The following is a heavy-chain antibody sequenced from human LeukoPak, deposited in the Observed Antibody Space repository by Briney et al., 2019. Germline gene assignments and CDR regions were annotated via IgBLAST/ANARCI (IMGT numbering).Heavy chain of an antibody. V-gene: IGHV3-23*01. J-gene: IGHJ3*02. CDR2: ISGSGRGGIP. CDR3: ARFRNDFWTGYPSDAFDI. D-gene: IGHD3/OR15-3a*01. Sequence: GGSLRLSCAASGFTLTSYAMSWVRQAPGKGLEWVSSISGSGRGGIPSYADSVKGLSTISRDNSRNTLYLQLNSLRVEDTALYYCARFRNDFWTGYPSDAFDIWGQGTMVTVSS. CDR1: GFTLTSYA.